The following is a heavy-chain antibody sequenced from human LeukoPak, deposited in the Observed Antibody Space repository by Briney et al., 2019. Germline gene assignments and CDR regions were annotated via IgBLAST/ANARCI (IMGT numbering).Heavy chain of an antibody. J-gene: IGHJ2*01. D-gene: IGHD4-23*01. Sequence: GGSLRLSCAASGFTFTSYAMHWVRQAPGKGLEWVAVISYDETNKYYEDSVKGRFTISRDSSKNTLYLQMSSLRDEDTAVYYCAKNNDYGGSYWYFDLWGRGTLVTVSS. CDR3: AKNNDYGGSYWYFDL. CDR2: ISYDETNK. CDR1: GFTFTSYA. V-gene: IGHV3-30*04.